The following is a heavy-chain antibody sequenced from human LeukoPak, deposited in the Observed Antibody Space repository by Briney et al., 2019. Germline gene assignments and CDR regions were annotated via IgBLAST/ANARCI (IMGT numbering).Heavy chain of an antibody. CDR2: INLDGSEK. J-gene: IGHJ4*02. CDR1: GFTFSSTW. Sequence: PGGSLRLSCAAYGFTFSSTWMTWVRQAPGKGLEWVAYINLDGSEKDYVDSVKGRFTISRDNAENSVYLHMSSLRAEDTAIYYCARLRPGYLDYWGQGTPVTVSS. V-gene: IGHV3-7*05. CDR3: ARLRPGYLDY.